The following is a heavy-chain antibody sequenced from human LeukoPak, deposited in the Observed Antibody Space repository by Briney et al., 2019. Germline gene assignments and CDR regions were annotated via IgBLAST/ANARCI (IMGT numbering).Heavy chain of an antibody. CDR1: CGSFSGYY. D-gene: IGHD5-18*01. Sequence: SETLSLTCAVNCGSFSGYYCSWIRQPPGNGLEWIGEINHSGSTNYNPSLKSRATISVDTSKNQFSLKLSSVTAADTAVYYCARIQLWSTTWFDPWGQGTLVTVSS. CDR3: ARIQLWSTTWFDP. CDR2: INHSGST. V-gene: IGHV4-34*01. J-gene: IGHJ5*02.